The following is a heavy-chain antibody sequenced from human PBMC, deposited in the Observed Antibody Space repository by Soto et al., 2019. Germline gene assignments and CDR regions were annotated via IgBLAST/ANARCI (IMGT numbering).Heavy chain of an antibody. Sequence: PSETLSLTCTVSGGSISSSSYYWGWIRQPPGRGLEWIGSIYYSGSTYYNPSLKSRVTISVDTSKNQFSLKLSSVTAADTAVYYCARGIGFGQLLTLFHYWGQGTLVTVSS. D-gene: IGHD3-10*01. J-gene: IGHJ4*02. CDR3: ARGIGFGQLLTLFHY. CDR1: GGSISSSSYY. V-gene: IGHV4-39*01. CDR2: IYYSGST.